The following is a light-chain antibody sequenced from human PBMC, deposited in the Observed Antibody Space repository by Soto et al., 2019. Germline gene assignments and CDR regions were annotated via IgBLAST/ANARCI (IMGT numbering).Light chain of an antibody. CDR1: SSDVGAYNY. Sequence: QSALTQPPSASGSPGQSVTISCTGTSSDVGAYNYVSWYQQYPGKAPKLMIYEVTKRPSGVPDRFSGSKSGKTASLTVSGLQAEDEAEYYCTAYVGNDIWVFGGGTKLTVL. CDR3: TAYVGNDIWV. V-gene: IGLV2-8*01. J-gene: IGLJ3*02. CDR2: EVT.